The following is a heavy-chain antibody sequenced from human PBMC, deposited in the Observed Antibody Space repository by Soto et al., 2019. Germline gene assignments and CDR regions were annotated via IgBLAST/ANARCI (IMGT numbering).Heavy chain of an antibody. V-gene: IGHV4-4*02. CDR3: ARAPRGNYGYPSYFDY. CDR1: GGSISSDNW. D-gene: IGHD3-10*01. J-gene: IGHJ4*02. Sequence: PSETLSLTCAVAGGSISSDNWWSWVRQPPGKGLEWIGEIYHSGSTNYNPSLKSRVTVSVDRSKKQFSLKLSSVTAADTAVYYCARAPRGNYGYPSYFDYWGQGTLVTVSS. CDR2: IYHSGST.